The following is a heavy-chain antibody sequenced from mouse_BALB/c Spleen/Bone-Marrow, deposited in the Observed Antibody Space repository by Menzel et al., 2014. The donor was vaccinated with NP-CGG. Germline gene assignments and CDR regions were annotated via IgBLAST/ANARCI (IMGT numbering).Heavy chain of an antibody. Sequence: EVKVVESGPELVKPGASVKISCKASGFSFPGYFMNWVRQSHGKSLEWIGRINPYNGDTFYNQQFKGKATLTEDKSSSTAHMELLSLTSEDSADYYCGRVYCYGSSYFDYWGQGTTLTVSS. CDR3: GRVYCYGSSYFDY. D-gene: IGHD1-1*01. J-gene: IGHJ2*01. V-gene: IGHV1-37*01. CDR2: INPYNGDT. CDR1: GFSFPGYF.